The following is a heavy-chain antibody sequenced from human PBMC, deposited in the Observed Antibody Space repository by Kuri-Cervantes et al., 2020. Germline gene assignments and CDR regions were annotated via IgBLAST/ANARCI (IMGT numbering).Heavy chain of an antibody. CDR1: GGSISSSSYY. CDR2: IYYSGST. D-gene: IGHD1-1*01. CDR3: ASGRGGAFDI. Sequence: SETLSLTCTVSGGSISSSSYYWSWIRQPPGKGLEWIGYIYYSGSTNYNPSLKSRVTISVDTSENQFSLKLSSVTAADTAVYYCASGRGGAFDIWGQGTMVTVSS. J-gene: IGHJ3*02. V-gene: IGHV4-61*01.